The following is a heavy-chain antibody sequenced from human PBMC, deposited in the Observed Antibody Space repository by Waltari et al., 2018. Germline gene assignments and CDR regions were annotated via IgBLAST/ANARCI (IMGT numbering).Heavy chain of an antibody. Sequence: QVQLQESGPGLVRPSETLSLTCTVSGGSISENYWTWIRQVPTKGLEWIGYISKNGDPKYTPSLNPSIKSRATISVDESANQFSLSLKSVTAADTAVYYCARGSDDVSGYDYWGQGTVVTISS. D-gene: IGHD3-22*01. CDR2: ISKNGDP. V-gene: IGHV4-59*01. J-gene: IGHJ4*02. CDR1: GGSISENY. CDR3: ARGSDDVSGYDY.